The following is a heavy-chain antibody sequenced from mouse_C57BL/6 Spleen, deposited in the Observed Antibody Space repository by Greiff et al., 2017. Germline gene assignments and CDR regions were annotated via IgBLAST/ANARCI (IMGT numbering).Heavy chain of an antibody. CDR3: ASHSLHYYGFAY. CDR2: IYPSDSET. CDR1: GYTFTSYW. Sequence: QVQLQQPGAELVRPGSSVKLSCKASGYTFTSYWMDWVKQRPGQGLEWIGNIYPSDSETHYNQKFKDKATLTVDKSSSTAYMQLSSLTSEDSAVYYCASHSLHYYGFAYWGQGTLVTVSA. V-gene: IGHV1-61*01. J-gene: IGHJ3*01. D-gene: IGHD1-1*01.